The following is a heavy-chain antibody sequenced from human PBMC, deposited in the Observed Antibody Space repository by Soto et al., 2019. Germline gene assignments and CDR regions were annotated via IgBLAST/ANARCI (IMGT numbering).Heavy chain of an antibody. CDR3: AREGVAPYYYYGMDV. V-gene: IGHV1-18*01. Sequence: QVQLVQSGAEVKKPGASVKVSCKASGYTFTRSGISCVRQAPGQGPEWWGRIGSYNGDSNYAQKVQGRVTMTTDTTSRTAYMELRSLRSDDTALYYCAREGVAPYYYYGMDVWGQGTPVTVSS. J-gene: IGHJ6*02. CDR1: GYTFTRSG. D-gene: IGHD5-12*01. CDR2: IGSYNGDS.